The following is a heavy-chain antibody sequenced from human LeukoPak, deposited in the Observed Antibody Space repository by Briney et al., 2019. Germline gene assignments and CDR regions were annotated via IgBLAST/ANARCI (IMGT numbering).Heavy chain of an antibody. V-gene: IGHV4-4*02. CDR2: IYHSGST. CDR3: ARGQSSGWTDDY. CDR1: GGSISTTNW. J-gene: IGHJ4*02. Sequence: SETLSLTCAVSGGSISTTNWWSWVRQPPGKGLEWIGEIYHSGSTNYNPSLKSRVTISADKSKNQFSLKLSSVTAADTAVYYCARGQSSGWTDDYWGQGTLVTVSS. D-gene: IGHD6-19*01.